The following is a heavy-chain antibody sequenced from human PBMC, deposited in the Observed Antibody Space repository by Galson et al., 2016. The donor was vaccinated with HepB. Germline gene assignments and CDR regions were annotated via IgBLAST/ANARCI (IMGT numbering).Heavy chain of an antibody. Sequence: SLRLSCAVSAFTFSSYGMHWVRQAPGKGLEWVTVIWYDGSNKYYADSVKGRFTISRDNSNNTLYLLMNSLRAEDTAVYYCARDLKSTALYSSSPYFDYWGRGTLVTVSS. D-gene: IGHD6-6*01. V-gene: IGHV3-33*01. CDR3: ARDLKSTALYSSSPYFDY. J-gene: IGHJ4*02. CDR1: AFTFSSYG. CDR2: IWYDGSNK.